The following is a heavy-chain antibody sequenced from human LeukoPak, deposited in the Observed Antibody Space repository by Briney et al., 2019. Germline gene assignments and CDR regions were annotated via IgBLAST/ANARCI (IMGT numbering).Heavy chain of an antibody. J-gene: IGHJ3*02. CDR1: GFTFNSYA. V-gene: IGHV3-23*01. CDR3: AKDAPSSSWWLTAEKDAFDI. CDR2: ISGSGGST. D-gene: IGHD6-13*01. Sequence: GGSLRLSCVASGFTFNSYAMSWVRQAPGKGLEWVSGISGSGGSTYYADSVKGRFTISRDNSKNTLYLQMDSLRAEDTAVYYCAKDAPSSSWWLTAEKDAFDIWGQGTMVTASS.